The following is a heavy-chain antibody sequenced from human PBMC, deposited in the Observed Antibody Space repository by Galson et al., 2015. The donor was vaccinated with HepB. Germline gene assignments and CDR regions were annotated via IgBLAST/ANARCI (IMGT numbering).Heavy chain of an antibody. D-gene: IGHD3-22*01. CDR2: IWYDGSNK. J-gene: IGHJ1*01. V-gene: IGHV3-33*01. Sequence: SLRLSCAASGFTFSSYGMHWVRQAPGKGLEWVAVIWYDGSNKYYADSVKGRFTISRDNSKNTLYLQMNSLRAEDTAVYYCAREGIPIYDSSDMGYFHHWGQGTLVTVSS. CDR3: AREGIPIYDSSDMGYFHH. CDR1: GFTFSSYG.